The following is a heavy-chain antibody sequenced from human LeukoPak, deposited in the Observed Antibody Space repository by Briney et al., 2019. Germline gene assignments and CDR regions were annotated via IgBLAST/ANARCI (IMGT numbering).Heavy chain of an antibody. Sequence: GGSLRLSCPASGFTVNNYYMTWVRQAPGKGLECVSILYSGGMTYYADSVKGRFTISTDTSKNTVNLQVNSLRAEDTAIYYCARMFGGNYYGYYFDYWGQGSMLTVSS. V-gene: IGHV3-53*01. CDR3: ARMFGGNYYGYYFDY. CDR2: LYSGGMT. J-gene: IGHJ4*02. D-gene: IGHD1-26*01. CDR1: GFTVNNYY.